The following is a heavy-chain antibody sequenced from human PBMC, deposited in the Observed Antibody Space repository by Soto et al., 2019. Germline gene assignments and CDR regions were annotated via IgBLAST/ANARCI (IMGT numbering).Heavy chain of an antibody. CDR3: ASSPPAMVAPNI. J-gene: IGHJ4*02. CDR2: VYYSGST. V-gene: IGHV4-59*01. D-gene: IGHD5-18*01. CDR1: VGSFSSYS. Sequence: SETLSLTCTVSVGSFSSYSWTWVRQPPGKGLEWIGYVYYSGSTHYNPSLKSRVTISLDTSKNQFSLKLTSVTAADTAMYFCASSPPAMVAPNIWGQGTLVTVS.